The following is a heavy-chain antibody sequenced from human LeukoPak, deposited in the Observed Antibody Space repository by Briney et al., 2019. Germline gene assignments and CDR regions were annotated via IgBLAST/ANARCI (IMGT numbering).Heavy chain of an antibody. CDR3: ARARDSSGWYLHYYYYMDV. D-gene: IGHD6-19*01. CDR1: GYTLTELS. CDR2: FDPEDGET. J-gene: IGHJ6*03. V-gene: IGHV1-24*01. Sequence: ASVKVSCKVSGYTLTELSMHWVRQAPGKGLEWMGGFDPEDGETIYAQKFQGRVTITADKSTSTAYMELSSLRSEDTAVYYCARARDSSGWYLHYYYYMDVWGKGTTVTVSS.